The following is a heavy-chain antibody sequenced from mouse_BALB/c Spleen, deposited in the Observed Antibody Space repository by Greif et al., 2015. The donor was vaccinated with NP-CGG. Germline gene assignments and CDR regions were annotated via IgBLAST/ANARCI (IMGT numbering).Heavy chain of an antibody. CDR1: GFTFSSYG. Sequence: EVQGVESGGDLVKPGGSLKLSCAASGFTFSSYGMSWVRQTPDKRLEWVATISSGGSYTYYPDSVKGRFTISRDNAKNTLYLQMSSLKSKDTAMYYCARHYYGYENYAMDYWGQGTSVTVSS. J-gene: IGHJ4*01. V-gene: IGHV5-6*01. CDR3: ARHYYGYENYAMDY. D-gene: IGHD1-2*01. CDR2: ISSGGSYT.